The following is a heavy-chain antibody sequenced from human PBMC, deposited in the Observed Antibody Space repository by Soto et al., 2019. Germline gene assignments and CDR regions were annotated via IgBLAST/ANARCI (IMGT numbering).Heavy chain of an antibody. CDR1: GYTFTSYD. CDR2: MNPNSGNT. Sequence: QVQLVQSGAEVKKPGASVKVSCKASGYTFTSYDINWVRQATGQGLEWMGWMNPNSGNTGYAQKFQGRVTMTRNTSIRTADMGLSSLRSEDTAVYYCARGGGGGRSSGWNWFDPWGQGTLVTVSS. CDR3: ARGGGGGRSSGWNWFDP. J-gene: IGHJ5*02. V-gene: IGHV1-8*01. D-gene: IGHD6-19*01.